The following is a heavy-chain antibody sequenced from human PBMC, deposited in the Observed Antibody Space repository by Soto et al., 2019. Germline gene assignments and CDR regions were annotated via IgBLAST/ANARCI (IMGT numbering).Heavy chain of an antibody. Sequence: GGSLRVSCAASGFTFRSFTMNWVRQAPGKGLEWVSTISSNSAYIYYTDALRGRFTISRDNAKNSLHLQMNSLRAEDTAVYYCTRDASRDSSARGWFDPWGPGTLVTVSS. CDR3: TRDASRDSSARGWFDP. CDR1: GFTFRSFT. J-gene: IGHJ5*02. D-gene: IGHD6-13*01. V-gene: IGHV3-21*01. CDR2: ISSNSAYI.